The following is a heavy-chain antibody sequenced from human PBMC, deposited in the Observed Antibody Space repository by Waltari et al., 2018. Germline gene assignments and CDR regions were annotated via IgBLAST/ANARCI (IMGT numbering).Heavy chain of an antibody. V-gene: IGHV3-48*04. J-gene: IGHJ2*01. CDR1: GFTFSRDS. Sequence: EVHLVASGGGLVQPGGSLRLSCAASGFTFSRDSMNWVRQAPGKGLEWLSCITPSSGGIYYADSVKGRFTISRDNAKNSLYLQVNSLRAEDTAVYYCARGGHLDLWGRGTLVIVSS. CDR2: ITPSSGGI. D-gene: IGHD3-16*01. CDR3: ARGGHLDL.